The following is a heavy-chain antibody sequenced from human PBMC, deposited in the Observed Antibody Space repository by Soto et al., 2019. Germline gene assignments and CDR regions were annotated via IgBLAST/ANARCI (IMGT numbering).Heavy chain of an antibody. Sequence: SETLSLTCSVSGDYIHVGGYYWTWTRQRPGKGLEWMGYIYYTGKTYYNPSLESRLTMSVDRSKNQFSLRLTSVTAADTAVYFCGRDLTSNANCIDPWGQGTLVTVSS. CDR1: GDYIHVGGYY. J-gene: IGHJ5*02. CDR2: IYYTGKT. CDR3: GRDLTSNANCIDP. V-gene: IGHV4-30-4*01. D-gene: IGHD2-2*01.